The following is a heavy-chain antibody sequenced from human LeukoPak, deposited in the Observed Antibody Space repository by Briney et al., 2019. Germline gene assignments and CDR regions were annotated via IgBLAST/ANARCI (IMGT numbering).Heavy chain of an antibody. CDR2: ISGSGGST. D-gene: IGHD3-22*01. Sequence: QPGGSLRLSCAASGFTFSSYAMSWVRQALGKGLEWVSAISGSGGSTYYADSVKGRFTISRDNSQNTLYLQMNSLRAEDSAVYYCAKDWAGSDRRYYFDYWGQGTLVTVSS. J-gene: IGHJ4*02. CDR3: AKDWAGSDRRYYFDY. CDR1: GFTFSSYA. V-gene: IGHV3-23*01.